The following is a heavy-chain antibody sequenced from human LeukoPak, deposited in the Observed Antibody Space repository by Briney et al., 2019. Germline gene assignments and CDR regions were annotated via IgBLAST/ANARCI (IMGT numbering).Heavy chain of an antibody. CDR1: GFTFDDYA. CDR2: ISWNSGSI. D-gene: IGHD3-3*01. V-gene: IGHV3-9*01. Sequence: PGGSLRLSCAASGFTFDDYAMHWVRQAPGKGLEWVSGISWNSGSIGYADSVKGRFTISRDNAKNSLYLQMNSLRAEDTALYYCAKDLSEYDFWSGLDYWGQGTLVTVSS. J-gene: IGHJ4*02. CDR3: AKDLSEYDFWSGLDY.